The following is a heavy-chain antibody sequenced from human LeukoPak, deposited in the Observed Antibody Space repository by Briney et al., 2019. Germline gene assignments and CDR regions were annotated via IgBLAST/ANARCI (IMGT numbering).Heavy chain of an antibody. CDR2: IRYDGSSK. Sequence: GGSLRLSCAASGFTFSSYGMHRVRQAPGKGLEWVAFIRYDGSSKYYADSVKGRFTISRDNSKNTLYLQMNSLRAEDTAVYYCAKDEVQRFLEWLFGVLDYWGQGTLVTVSS. J-gene: IGHJ4*02. CDR3: AKDEVQRFLEWLFGVLDY. V-gene: IGHV3-30*02. D-gene: IGHD3-3*01. CDR1: GFTFSSYG.